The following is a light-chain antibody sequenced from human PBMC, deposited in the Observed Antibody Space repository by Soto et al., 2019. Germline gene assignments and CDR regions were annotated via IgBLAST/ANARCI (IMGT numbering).Light chain of an antibody. CDR2: ELS. CDR1: SSDVGGYNY. Sequence: QSALTQPASVSGSPGQAITISCTGTSSDVGGYNYVSWYQQHPGKDPKHMIYELSNRPSEVSNRFSGSKSGDTASLTISGLQAEDEADYYCSSYTSSSTPVFGGWTMGTVL. V-gene: IGLV2-14*01. J-gene: IGLJ3*02. CDR3: SSYTSSSTPV.